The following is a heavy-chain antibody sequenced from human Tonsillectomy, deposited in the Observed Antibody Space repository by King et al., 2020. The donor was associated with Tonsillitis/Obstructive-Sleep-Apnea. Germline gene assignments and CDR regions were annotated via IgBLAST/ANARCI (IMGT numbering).Heavy chain of an antibody. D-gene: IGHD3-3*01. CDR3: ATITISTNWFDP. J-gene: IGHJ5*02. V-gene: IGHV1-18*01. CDR2: ISAYNGNT. CDR1: GYTFTSYG. Sequence: QLVQSGAEVKKPGASVKVSCKASGYTFTSYGISWVRQAPGQGLEWMGWISAYNGNTNYAQNLQGRVTMTTDTSTSTPYMELRSLRSDDTAVYYCATITISTNWFDPWGQGTLVTVSS.